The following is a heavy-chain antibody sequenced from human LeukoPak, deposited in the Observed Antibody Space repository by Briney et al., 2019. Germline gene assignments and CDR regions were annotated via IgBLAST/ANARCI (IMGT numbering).Heavy chain of an antibody. CDR3: ARDFLSGSYYRGAFDI. CDR1: GYTFTSFG. V-gene: IGHV1-18*01. Sequence: ASVKVSCKASGYTFTSFGIRWVRQAPGQGLEWMGWISAYNGNTNYAQKLQGRVTMTTDASTSTAYMELRSLRSDDTAVYYCARDFLSGSYYRGAFDIWGQGTMVTVSS. D-gene: IGHD1-26*01. CDR2: ISAYNGNT. J-gene: IGHJ3*02.